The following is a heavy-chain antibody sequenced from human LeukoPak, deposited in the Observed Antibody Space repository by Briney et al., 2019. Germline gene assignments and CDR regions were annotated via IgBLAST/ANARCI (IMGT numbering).Heavy chain of an antibody. CDR3: ARPIRSRDNNWFDP. J-gene: IGHJ5*02. D-gene: IGHD3-10*01. CDR1: GGSISGTSYY. CDR2: IYYSGST. V-gene: IGHV4-39*01. Sequence: SETLSLTCTVSGGSISGTSYYWGWIRQPPGKGLEWIGSIYYSGSTYYNPSLKSRVTISVDTSKNQFSLKLNSVTAADTAVYYCARPIRSRDNNWFDPWGQGTLVIVSS.